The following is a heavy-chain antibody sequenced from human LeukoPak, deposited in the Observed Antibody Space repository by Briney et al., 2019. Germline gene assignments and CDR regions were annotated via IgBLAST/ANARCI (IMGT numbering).Heavy chain of an antibody. V-gene: IGHV1-69*10. Sequence: GASVKVSCKASGGTFSSYAISWVRQAPGQGLEWMGGIIPILGIANYAQKFQGRVTITADKSTSTAYMELSSLRSEDTAVYYCARVFAAAGTYYFDYWGQGTLVTVSS. J-gene: IGHJ4*02. CDR3: ARVFAAAGTYYFDY. CDR1: GGTFSSYA. CDR2: IIPILGIA. D-gene: IGHD6-13*01.